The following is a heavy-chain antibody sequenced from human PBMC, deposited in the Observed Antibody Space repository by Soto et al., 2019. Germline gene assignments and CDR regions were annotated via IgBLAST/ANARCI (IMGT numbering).Heavy chain of an antibody. CDR3: ASMPSVILNSYGFVTPFDI. D-gene: IGHD2-2*01. J-gene: IGHJ3*02. Sequence: QVQLVQSGAEVKKTGSSVKLSCKASGGTFSSYAFSWVRQAPRQGLEWMGGIIPMFRTANYAQKFRDRVTISSDESSTTVYMGLTGLKSDATALYFCASMPSVILNSYGFVTPFDIWGQGTMVIVSS. CDR2: IIPMFRTA. CDR1: GGTFSSYA. V-gene: IGHV1-69*05.